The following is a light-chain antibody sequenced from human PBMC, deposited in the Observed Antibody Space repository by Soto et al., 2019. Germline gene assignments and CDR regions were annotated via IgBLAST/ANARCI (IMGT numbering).Light chain of an antibody. Sequence: DIQMTQSPSTLSASVGDRVTITCRASQSISSWLAWYQQKPGKAPKLLIYKAYSLESGVPSRFSGSGSGTEFTLTISSLQPDNFAPASCQQYNSYSTFGQGTKVEIE. CDR3: QQYNSYST. J-gene: IGKJ1*01. CDR2: KAY. CDR1: QSISSW. V-gene: IGKV1-5*03.